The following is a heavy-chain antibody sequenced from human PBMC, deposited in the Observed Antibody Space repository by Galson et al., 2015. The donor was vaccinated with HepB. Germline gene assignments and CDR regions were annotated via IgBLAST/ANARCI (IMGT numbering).Heavy chain of an antibody. CDR3: GKVVRHTGSVACCDY. CDR1: GFTFSNYA. V-gene: IGHV3-23*01. Sequence: SLRLSCAASGFTFSNYAMNWVRQAPGKGLEWVSTISGSGASTYYADSVKGRFTISRDNSKNSLHLQMNSLRAEDTAVYYCGKVVRHTGSVACCDYWGQGTLVTVSS. J-gene: IGHJ4*02. CDR2: ISGSGAST. D-gene: IGHD1-26*01.